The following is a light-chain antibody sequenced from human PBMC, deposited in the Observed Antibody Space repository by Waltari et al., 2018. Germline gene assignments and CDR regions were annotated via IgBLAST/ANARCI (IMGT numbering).Light chain of an antibody. CDR2: AAS. Sequence: IVLTQSPGTLSLFPGERATLSCRASQSFSSSYLAWYQHKPGQAPRRLIYAASSRAAGIPDRFSGSGSGTDFTLTIGRLEPEDSAVYYCQQYNTWYTFGQGTKLEIK. CDR1: QSFSSSY. V-gene: IGKV3-20*01. CDR3: QQYNTWYT. J-gene: IGKJ2*01.